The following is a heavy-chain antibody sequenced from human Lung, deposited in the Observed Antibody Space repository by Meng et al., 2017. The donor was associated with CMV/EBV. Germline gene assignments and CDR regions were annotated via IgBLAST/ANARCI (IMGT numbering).Heavy chain of an antibody. CDR1: GFTFSSYE. V-gene: IGHV3-48*03. J-gene: IGHJ3*02. CDR2: ISSSGSTI. D-gene: IGHD2-2*01. Sequence: GGSXRLXCAASGFTFSSYEMNWVRQAPGKGLEWVSYISSSGSTIYYADSVKGRFTISRDNAKNSLYLQMNSLRAEDTAVYYCARYCSSTSCPLGYDAFDIWGQGTXVTVSS. CDR3: ARYCSSTSCPLGYDAFDI.